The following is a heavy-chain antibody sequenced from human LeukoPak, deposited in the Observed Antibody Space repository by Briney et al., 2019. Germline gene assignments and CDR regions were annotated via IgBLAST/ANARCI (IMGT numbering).Heavy chain of an antibody. CDR1: GFTVSSYA. V-gene: IGHV3-23*01. D-gene: IGHD6-13*01. CDR3: AKSRSTYSSSSSFDY. Sequence: PGGSLRLSCAASGFTVSSYAMSWVRQAPGKGPEWVSAISGSGGSTYCADSVKGRFTISRDNSKNTLYLQMNSLRAEDTAIYYCAKSRSTYSSSSSFDYWGQGTLVTVSS. J-gene: IGHJ4*02. CDR2: ISGSGGST.